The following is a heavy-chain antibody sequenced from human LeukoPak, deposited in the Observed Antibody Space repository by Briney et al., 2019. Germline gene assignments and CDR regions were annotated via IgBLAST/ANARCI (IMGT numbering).Heavy chain of an antibody. D-gene: IGHD4-11*01. CDR1: RFTFSDYY. CDR2: ISGSGGST. V-gene: IGHV3-23*01. Sequence: PGGSLRLSCAASRFTFSDYYMTWVRQAPGKGLEWVSAISGSGGSTYYAGSVKGRFTISRDNSKNTLYLQMNSLRAEDTAVYYCAKALSNHRGNFDYWGQGTLVTVSS. J-gene: IGHJ4*02. CDR3: AKALSNHRGNFDY.